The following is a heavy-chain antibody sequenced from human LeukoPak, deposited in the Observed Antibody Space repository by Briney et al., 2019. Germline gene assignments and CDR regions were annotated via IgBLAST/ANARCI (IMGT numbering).Heavy chain of an antibody. V-gene: IGHV5-51*01. CDR3: ALGGDSSGYYYPYYFDY. CDR2: IYPGDSDT. CDR1: GYSFTSYW. Sequence: GESLKISCKGSGYSFTSYWIGWVRQMPGKGLEWMGIIYPGDSDTRYSPSFQGQVTISADKSISTAYLQWSGLKASDTAMYYCALGGDSSGYYYPYYFDYWGQGTLVTVSS. J-gene: IGHJ4*02. D-gene: IGHD3-22*01.